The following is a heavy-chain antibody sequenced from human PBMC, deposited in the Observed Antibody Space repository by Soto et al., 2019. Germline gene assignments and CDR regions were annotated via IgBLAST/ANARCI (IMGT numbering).Heavy chain of an antibody. V-gene: IGHV4-61*01. Sequence: SETLSLTCTVSGGSVSSGSYYWSWIRQPPGKGLEWIGYIYYSGSTNYNPSLKSRVTISVDTYKNQFSLKLSSVTAADTAVYYCARGAIAAKAFDSWGQGTLVTVSS. CDR3: ARGAIAAKAFDS. CDR1: GGSVSSGSYY. J-gene: IGHJ4*02. CDR2: IYYSGST. D-gene: IGHD6-13*01.